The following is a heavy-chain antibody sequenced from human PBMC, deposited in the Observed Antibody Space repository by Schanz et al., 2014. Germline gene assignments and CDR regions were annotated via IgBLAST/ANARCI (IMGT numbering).Heavy chain of an antibody. CDR3: AKDDTQVNGMDV. Sequence: VQLVESGGDLVKPGGSLRLSCAASGFTFSSYGMHWVRQSPGKGLEWVALISYDGSNKYYADSVKGRFTISRDSSNNTVYLQMNTLRAEDTAVYYCAKDDTQVNGMDVWGQGTTVTVSS. CDR2: ISYDGSNK. V-gene: IGHV3-30*18. J-gene: IGHJ6*02. CDR1: GFTFSSYG.